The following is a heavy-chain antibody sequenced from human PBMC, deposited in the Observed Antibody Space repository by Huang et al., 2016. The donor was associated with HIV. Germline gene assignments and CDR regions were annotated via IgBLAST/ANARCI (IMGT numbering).Heavy chain of an antibody. CDR1: GGSFSGYY. D-gene: IGHD3-10*01. CDR3: ARKVHFLGSGVIFT. V-gene: IGHV4-34*02. Sequence: QVHLQQWGTGLLKPSETLSLTCAVCGGSFSGYYWTWIRQPPGKGMEWIGEINHSRNTNYNPSLRSRVTIAVDTSKNQFSLNMTSVTAADTALYYCARKVHFLGSGVIFTWGQGTLVTVSP. CDR2: INHSRNT. J-gene: IGHJ4*02.